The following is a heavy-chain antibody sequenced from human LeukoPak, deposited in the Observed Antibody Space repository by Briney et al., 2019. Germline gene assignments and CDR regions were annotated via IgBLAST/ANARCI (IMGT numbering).Heavy chain of an antibody. CDR1: GYIFTSYN. J-gene: IGHJ4*02. V-gene: IGHV1-46*01. D-gene: IGHD6-19*01. CDR2: INPSGGST. Sequence: ASVKVSCKASGYIFTSYNIYWVRQAPGQGLEWMGIINPSGGSTNYAQKFQGRVAMTRDTSTSTVYMELSSLRSEDTAVYYCARFAVHRRITVAGQFGLDYWGQGTLVSLSS. CDR3: ARFAVHRRITVAGQFGLDY.